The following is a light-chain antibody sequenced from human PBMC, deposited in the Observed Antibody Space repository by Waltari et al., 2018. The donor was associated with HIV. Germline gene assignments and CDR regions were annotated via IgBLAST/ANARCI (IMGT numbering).Light chain of an antibody. V-gene: IGLV2-11*01. CDR2: DLT. J-gene: IGLJ2*01. CDR1: SSDVGGYNY. Sequence: QSALTQPRSVSGSPGQSVTISCTGTSSDVGGYNYVSWYQQLPGKAPKLMIYDLTERPSGVPDRFSGSQSGNTASLTISGLQAEDEADYYCCSYAGSYPVVFGGGTKLTVL. CDR3: CSYAGSYPVV.